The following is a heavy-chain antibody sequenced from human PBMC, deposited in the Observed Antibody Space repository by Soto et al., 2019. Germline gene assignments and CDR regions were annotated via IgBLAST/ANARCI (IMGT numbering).Heavy chain of an antibody. CDR3: AKAVLINSSGWYDDY. CDR1: GFTFSSYA. Sequence: EVQLLESGGGLVQPGGSLRLSCAASGFTFSSYAMSWVRQAPGKGLEWVSAISGSGGSTYYADSVKGRFTISRDNSKNTLYLKMNSLRAEDTAVYYCAKAVLINSSGWYDDYWGQGTLVTVSS. J-gene: IGHJ4*02. V-gene: IGHV3-23*01. D-gene: IGHD6-19*01. CDR2: ISGSGGST.